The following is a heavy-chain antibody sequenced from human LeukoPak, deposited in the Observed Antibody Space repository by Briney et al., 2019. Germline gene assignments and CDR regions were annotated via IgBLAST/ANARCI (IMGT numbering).Heavy chain of an antibody. J-gene: IGHJ6*02. V-gene: IGHV3-30*18. CDR1: GFTFSSYG. CDR3: AKDSSSGCPTCYYYGMDV. D-gene: IGHD6-19*01. CDR2: ISYDGSNK. Sequence: GRSLRLSFSASGFTFSSYGMHGVPQAPGKRLEWVAVISYDGSNKYYTHSVKGRFTISRDNSKNTLYLQMNSLRAEDTAVYYCAKDSSSGCPTCYYYGMDVWGQGTTVTVSS.